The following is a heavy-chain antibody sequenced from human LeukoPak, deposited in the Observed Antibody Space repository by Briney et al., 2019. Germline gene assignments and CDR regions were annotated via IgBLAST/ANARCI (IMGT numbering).Heavy chain of an antibody. CDR3: ARGSPYYYGSGRRYYYYMDV. CDR1: GGSFSGYY. Sequence: PSETLSLTCAVYGGSFSGYYWSWIRQPPGKGLEWIGEINHSGSTNYNPSLKSRVTISVDTSKNQFSLKLSSVTAADTAVYYCARGSPYYYGSGRRYYYYMDVWGKGTTVTVSS. V-gene: IGHV4-34*01. D-gene: IGHD3-10*01. CDR2: INHSGST. J-gene: IGHJ6*03.